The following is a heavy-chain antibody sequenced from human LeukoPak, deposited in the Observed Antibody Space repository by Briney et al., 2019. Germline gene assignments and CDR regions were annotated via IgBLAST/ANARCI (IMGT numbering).Heavy chain of an antibody. CDR3: AREGMPGPGPLDY. D-gene: IGHD2-2*01. CDR1: GGSISSYY. CDR2: IYYSGST. V-gene: IGHV4-59*01. Sequence: SETLSLTCTVSGGSISSYYWSWIRQPPGKGLEWIGYIYYSGSTNYNPSLKSRVTISVDTSKNQFSLKLSSVTAADTAVYYCAREGMPGPGPLDYWGQGTLVTVSS. J-gene: IGHJ4*02.